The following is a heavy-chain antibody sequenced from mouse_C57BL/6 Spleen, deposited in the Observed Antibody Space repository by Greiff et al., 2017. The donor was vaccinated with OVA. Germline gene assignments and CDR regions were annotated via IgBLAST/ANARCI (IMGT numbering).Heavy chain of an antibody. V-gene: IGHV1-69*01. J-gene: IGHJ3*01. CDR3: ARGYDYDGSAWFAY. Sequence: QVQLQQSGAELVMPGASVKLSCKASGYTFTSYWMHWVKQRPGQGLEWIGEIDPSDSYTNSNQKFKGKSTLTVDKSSSTAYMQLSSLTSEDSAVDYCARGYDYDGSAWFAYWGQGTLVTVSA. CDR2: IDPSDSYT. D-gene: IGHD2-4*01. CDR1: GYTFTSYW.